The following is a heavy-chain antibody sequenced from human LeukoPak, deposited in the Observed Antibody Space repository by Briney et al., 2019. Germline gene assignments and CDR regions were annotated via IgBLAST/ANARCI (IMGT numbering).Heavy chain of an antibody. V-gene: IGHV3-72*01. J-gene: IGHJ4*02. CDR1: GFTFSSYG. CDR2: IREEPHSNRT. D-gene: IGHD5-24*01. CDR3: ARGFRDGYNWGFDY. Sequence: PGRSLRLSCAASGFTFSSYGMHWVRQAPGKGLEWVACIREEPHSNRTEYAASVRGRITISRDDSTNSLYLQISSLKTEAPDVYYCARGFRDGYNWGFDYWGQGTLVTVSS.